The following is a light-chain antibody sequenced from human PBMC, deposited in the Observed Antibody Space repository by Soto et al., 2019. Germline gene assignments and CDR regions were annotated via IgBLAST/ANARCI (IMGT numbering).Light chain of an antibody. CDR2: AAS. Sequence: DIEMTQSPSSLSASLGDRVTITCRASQSISNYLNWYQHKPGKAPKILIYAASSLQSGVPTRFSGSGSGTDFTLTIRSLQPEDLATYYCQQSYHTPLTFGGGTKVAIK. V-gene: IGKV1-39*01. CDR1: QSISNY. CDR3: QQSYHTPLT. J-gene: IGKJ4*01.